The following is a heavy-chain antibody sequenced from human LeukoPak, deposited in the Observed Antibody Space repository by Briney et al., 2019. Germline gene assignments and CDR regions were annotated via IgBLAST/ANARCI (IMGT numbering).Heavy chain of an antibody. V-gene: IGHV4-61*01. J-gene: IGHJ3*02. D-gene: IGHD6-19*01. CDR2: IYYSGST. Sequence: SETLSLTCTVSGGSISSSSYYWSWIRQPPGKGLEWIGYIYYSGSTNYNPSLKSRLTISVDTSKNQFSLKLSSVTAADTAVYYCARDTVAGNHWRLSHAAFDIWGQGTMVTVSS. CDR1: GGSISSSSYY. CDR3: ARDTVAGNHWRLSHAAFDI.